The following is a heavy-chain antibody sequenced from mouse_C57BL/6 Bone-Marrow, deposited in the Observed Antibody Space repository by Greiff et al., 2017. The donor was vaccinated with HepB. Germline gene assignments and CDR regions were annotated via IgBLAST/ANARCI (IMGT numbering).Heavy chain of an antibody. J-gene: IGHJ3*01. D-gene: IGHD1-2*01. Sequence: QVQLLQSGPELVKPGASVKISCKASGYAFSSSWMNWVKQRPGKGLEWIGRINPGDGDTNYNGKFKGKATLTADKTYSTAYMQLSNLTSEDSAVYFCARSVGSWFAYWGQGTLVTVSA. CDR1: GYAFSSSW. CDR2: INPGDGDT. V-gene: IGHV1-82*01. CDR3: ARSVGSWFAY.